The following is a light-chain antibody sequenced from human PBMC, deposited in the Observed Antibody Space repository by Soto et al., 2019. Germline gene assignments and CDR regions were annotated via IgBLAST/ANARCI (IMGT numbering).Light chain of an antibody. J-gene: IGLJ2*01. Sequence: QSALTQPASVSGSPGQSISISCTGSSSDVGGYNYVSWYQQHPGKAPKLMIYDVTNRPSGVSNRFSGSKSGNTASLTISGLQADDEADYYCSSYTSSRTLVFGGGTKLTVL. CDR3: SSYTSSRTLV. CDR2: DVT. CDR1: SSDVGGYNY. V-gene: IGLV2-14*01.